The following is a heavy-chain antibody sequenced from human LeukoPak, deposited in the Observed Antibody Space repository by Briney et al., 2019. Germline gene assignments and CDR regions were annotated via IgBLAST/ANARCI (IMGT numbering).Heavy chain of an antibody. CDR1: GGSISSYY. D-gene: IGHD6-13*01. CDR3: ARLSATGGSNWFDP. J-gene: IGHJ5*02. V-gene: IGHV4-59*01. Sequence: PPETLCLTCTVSGGSISSYYWSWIRQPPGKGLEWIGYIYYSGSTNYSPSLKSRVTISVDTSKNQFSLKLISVTAADTAVYYCARLSATGGSNWFDPWGQGTMVTVSS. CDR2: IYYSGST.